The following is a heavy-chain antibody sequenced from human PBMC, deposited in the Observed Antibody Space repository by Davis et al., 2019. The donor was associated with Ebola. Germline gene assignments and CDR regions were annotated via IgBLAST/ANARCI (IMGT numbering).Heavy chain of an antibody. CDR1: GGSFSGYY. D-gene: IGHD3-10*01. CDR2: INHSGST. V-gene: IGHV4-34*01. CDR3: ARVLRLLWFRELLLGGMDV. Sequence: MPSETLSLTCAVYGGSFSGYYWRWIRQPPGKGLEWIGEINHSGSTNYNPSLKSRVTISVDTSKNQFSLKLSSVTAADTAVYYCARVLRLLWFRELLLGGMDVWGQGTTVTVSS. J-gene: IGHJ6*02.